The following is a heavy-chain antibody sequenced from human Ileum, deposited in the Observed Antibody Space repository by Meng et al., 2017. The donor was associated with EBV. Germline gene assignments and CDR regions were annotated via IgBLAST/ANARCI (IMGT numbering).Heavy chain of an antibody. V-gene: IGHV3-30*03. Sequence: QVQVVESGGGVVQPGMSLRVSCAASGLSLSNYGIHLVRQAPGKGLEWVALISPDGIWYPESVKGRFTVSRDNSKNTFYLQMNSLRFEDTAVYYCARDGIGWYPGDYWGRGTLVTVFS. CDR1: GLSLSNYG. CDR3: ARDGIGWYPGDY. CDR2: ISPDGI. D-gene: IGHD6-19*01. J-gene: IGHJ4*02.